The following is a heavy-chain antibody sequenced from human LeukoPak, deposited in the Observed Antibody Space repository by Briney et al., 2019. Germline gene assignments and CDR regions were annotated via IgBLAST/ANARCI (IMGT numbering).Heavy chain of an antibody. D-gene: IGHD3-22*01. J-gene: IGHJ4*02. V-gene: IGHV3-21*01. CDR2: ISSSSSYI. Sequence: PGGSLRLSCAASGFTFSSYTMNWVRQAPGKGLEWVSSISSSSSYIYYADSVKGRFTISRDNAKNSLYLQMNSLRAEDTAVYYCARDGRMGYYYDSSGYYGSDYWGQGTLVTVSS. CDR1: GFTFSSYT. CDR3: ARDGRMGYYYDSSGYYGSDY.